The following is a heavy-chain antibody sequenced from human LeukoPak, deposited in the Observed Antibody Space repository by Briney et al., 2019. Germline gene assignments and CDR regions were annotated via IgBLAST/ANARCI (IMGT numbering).Heavy chain of an antibody. CDR2: ISGSGGST. J-gene: IGHJ4*02. V-gene: IGHV3-23*01. CDR3: AKGYDFWSGYFDY. CDR1: GFTFSSYA. D-gene: IGHD3-3*01. Sequence: GGSLRLSCAASGFTFSSYAMSWVRQAPGKGREWVSAISGSGGSTYYADSVKGRFTISRDNSKNTLYLQMNSLRAEDTAVYYCAKGYDFWSGYFDYWGQGTLVTVSS.